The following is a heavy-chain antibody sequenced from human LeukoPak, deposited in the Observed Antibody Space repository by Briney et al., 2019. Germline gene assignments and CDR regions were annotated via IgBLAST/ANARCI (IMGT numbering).Heavy chain of an antibody. CDR1: GYTFTAYY. Sequence: ASVKVSCKASGYTFTAYYMHWVRQAPGQGLEWMGWINPNSGGTNYGQKFQGRVTMTRDTSISTAYMELSRLRSDDTAVYYCARDNDSRDPPHFDYWGQGTLVTVSS. CDR3: ARDNDSRDPPHFDY. D-gene: IGHD3-16*01. J-gene: IGHJ4*02. CDR2: INPNSGGT. V-gene: IGHV1-2*02.